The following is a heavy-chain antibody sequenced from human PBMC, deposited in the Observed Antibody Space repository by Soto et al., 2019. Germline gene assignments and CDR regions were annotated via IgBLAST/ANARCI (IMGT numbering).Heavy chain of an antibody. V-gene: IGHV1-2*04. D-gene: IGHD1-26*01. Sequence: ASVKVSCKASGYTFTGYYMHWVRQAPGQGLEWMGWINPNSGGTNYAQKFQGWVTMTRDTSISTAYMELSRLRSDDTAVYYCARVGAASRYYYYGMDVWGQGTTVTVSS. CDR1: GYTFTGYY. CDR3: ARVGAASRYYYYGMDV. CDR2: INPNSGGT. J-gene: IGHJ6*02.